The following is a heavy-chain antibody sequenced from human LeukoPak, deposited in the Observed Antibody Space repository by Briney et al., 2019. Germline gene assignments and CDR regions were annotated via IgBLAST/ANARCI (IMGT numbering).Heavy chain of an antibody. Sequence: GGSLRLSCAASGFTFSNYGLHWVRQAPGKGLEWVALIWYDGSKQYYADSVKGRFTISRDSSTNTLYLQMNSLRVEDTAVYYCARVSDMGPAADGYDYWGPGTLVTVSS. CDR3: ARVSDMGPAADGYDY. CDR2: IWYDGSKQ. V-gene: IGHV3-33*01. CDR1: GFTFSNYG. J-gene: IGHJ4*02. D-gene: IGHD6-13*01.